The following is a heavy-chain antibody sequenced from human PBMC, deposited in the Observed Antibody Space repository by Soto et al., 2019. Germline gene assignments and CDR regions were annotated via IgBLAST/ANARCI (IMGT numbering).Heavy chain of an antibody. CDR1: RGTFNRYA. CDR2: LVPQFGTP. V-gene: IGHV1-69*01. Sequence: QVQLVQSGAEVKKPGSSVKVSCLASRGTFNRYAINWVRQAPGHGLEWLGALVPQFGTPNYAQKFQDRVTIVADESTKTTSMVSRGLTSDDTAVYYCARQNRDTPMVPFDVWGQGTLVTVSS. D-gene: IGHD5-18*01. J-gene: IGHJ4*02. CDR3: ARQNRDTPMVPFDV.